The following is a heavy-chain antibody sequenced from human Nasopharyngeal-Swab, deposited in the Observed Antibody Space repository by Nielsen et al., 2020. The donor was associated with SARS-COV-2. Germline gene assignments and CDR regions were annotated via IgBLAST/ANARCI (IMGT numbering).Heavy chain of an antibody. V-gene: IGHV5-51*01. CDR2: IYPGDSDT. D-gene: IGHD5-12*01. J-gene: IGHJ3*02. Sequence: GESLKISCKGSGSSFTRYWIGWVRQMPGKGLEWMGIIYPGDSDTRYSPSFQGQVTISADKSISTAYLQWSSLKASDTAMYYCASSDIVATFDAFDIWGQGTMVTVSS. CDR3: ASSDIVATFDAFDI. CDR1: GSSFTRYW.